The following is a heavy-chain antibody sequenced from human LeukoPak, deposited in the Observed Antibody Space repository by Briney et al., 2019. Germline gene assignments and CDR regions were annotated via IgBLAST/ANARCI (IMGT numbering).Heavy chain of an antibody. CDR1: GFTFSSYS. CDR3: ARHWTGTKSFDY. Sequence: GGSLRLSCAASGFTFSSYSMSWVRQAPAKGLEWVSSINGNGGGSYYIDSVKGRFTVSRDNSKNTLYLQMNSLRVEDTAVYYCARHWTGTKSFDYWGQGTLVTVSS. J-gene: IGHJ4*02. D-gene: IGHD1-14*01. V-gene: IGHV3-23*01. CDR2: INGNGGGS.